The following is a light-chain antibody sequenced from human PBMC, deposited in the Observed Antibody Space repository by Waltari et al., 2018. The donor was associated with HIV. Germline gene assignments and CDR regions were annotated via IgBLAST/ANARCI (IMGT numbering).Light chain of an antibody. CDR1: QTITSNY. J-gene: IGKJ2*01. CDR3: HQYGETSYT. Sequence: IVLTQSPGTLSLSPGERVHLSCRASQTITSNYLAWFQQKPGQAPRLLIYGASNRATGIPDRFRGSGSGTDFTLTISRLEPEDFAVYYCHQYGETSYTFGQGTKLEIK. CDR2: GAS. V-gene: IGKV3-20*01.